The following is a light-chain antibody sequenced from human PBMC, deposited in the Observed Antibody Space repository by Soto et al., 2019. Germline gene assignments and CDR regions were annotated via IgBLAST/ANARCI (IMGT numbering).Light chain of an antibody. V-gene: IGKV3-15*01. CDR3: QQYNNYPWT. J-gene: IGKJ1*01. Sequence: EIVLTQSPGTLSLSPGERATLSCRASQSVSSSYLAWYQQKPGQAPRLLIYGASTRATGIPARFSGSGSGTEFTLTISSLQSEDFAVYYCQQYNNYPWTFGQGTKVDIK. CDR1: QSVSSSY. CDR2: GAS.